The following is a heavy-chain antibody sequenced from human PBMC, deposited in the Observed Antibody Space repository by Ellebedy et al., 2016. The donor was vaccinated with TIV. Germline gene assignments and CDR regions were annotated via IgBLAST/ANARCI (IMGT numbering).Heavy chain of an antibody. V-gene: IGHV3-23*01. CDR1: GFSFSTYA. Sequence: GGSLRLSCAASGFSFSTYAMSRVRQAPGKGLEWVSTISDSGVSTYYADSVKGRFTISRDNSKDTLYLQMNSPRVEDTAMYYCAKSLSTVTRGFFDYWGQGALVSVSS. D-gene: IGHD4-17*01. J-gene: IGHJ4*02. CDR2: ISDSGVST. CDR3: AKSLSTVTRGFFDY.